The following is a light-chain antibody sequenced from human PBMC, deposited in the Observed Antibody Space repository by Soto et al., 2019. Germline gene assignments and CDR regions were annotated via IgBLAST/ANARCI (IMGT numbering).Light chain of an antibody. J-gene: IGKJ1*01. CDR1: QSVSSN. CDR3: HQYNNSWT. Sequence: EIVMTQSPTTLSVSPGERATLSCRASQSVSSNLAWYQQKPGQAPRLLISAASTRATGIPARFSGSGSGTEFTLTISSLQSEDFAVYYCHQYNNSWTFGQGTKVEIK. V-gene: IGKV3-15*01. CDR2: AAS.